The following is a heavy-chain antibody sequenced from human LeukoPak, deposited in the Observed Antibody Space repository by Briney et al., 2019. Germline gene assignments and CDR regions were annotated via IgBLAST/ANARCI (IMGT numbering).Heavy chain of an antibody. J-gene: IGHJ5*02. V-gene: IGHV4-39*07. Sequence: SETLSLTCTVSGGSISSSSYYWGWIRQPPGKGLEWIGSIYYSGSTYYNPSLKSRVTISVDTSKNQFSLKLSSVTAADTAVYYCAGDAFSGWPSLNRCFDPWGQGTLVTVSS. CDR1: GGSISSSSYY. D-gene: IGHD6-19*01. CDR3: AGDAFSGWPSLNRCFDP. CDR2: IYYSGST.